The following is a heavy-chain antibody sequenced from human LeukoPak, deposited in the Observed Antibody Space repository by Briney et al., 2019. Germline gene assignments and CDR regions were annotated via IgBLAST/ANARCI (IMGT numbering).Heavy chain of an antibody. Sequence: PGGSLRLSCAASGFTFSRYWMHWVRQAPGKGLVWVSRINSDGSSTNYADSVKGRFTISRDNAKNTLYLQMNSLRAEDAAVYYCARGDCSGGSCYSGDYWGQGTLVTVSS. CDR2: INSDGSST. J-gene: IGHJ4*02. D-gene: IGHD2-15*01. V-gene: IGHV3-74*01. CDR1: GFTFSRYW. CDR3: ARGDCSGGSCYSGDY.